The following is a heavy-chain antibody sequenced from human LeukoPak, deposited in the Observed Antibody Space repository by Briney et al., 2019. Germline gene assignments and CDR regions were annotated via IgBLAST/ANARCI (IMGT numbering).Heavy chain of an antibody. CDR1: GFTFSSYG. CDR3: AKDLSGLRSCPIRRCYYAMDV. D-gene: IGHD2-15*01. CDR2: IWYDGSNK. V-gene: IGHV3-33*06. J-gene: IGHJ6*02. Sequence: GGSLRLSCAASGFTFSSYGMHWVRQAPGKGLEWVAVIWYDGSNKYYADSVKGRFTISRDNPKNTLNLQMNSLRAEDTAVYYCAKDLSGLRSCPIRRCYYAMDVWGQGTTVTVSS.